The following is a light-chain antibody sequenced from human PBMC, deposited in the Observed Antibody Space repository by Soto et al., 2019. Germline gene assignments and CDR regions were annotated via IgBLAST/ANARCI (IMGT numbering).Light chain of an antibody. CDR3: CSYAGSYTDV. CDR1: SSDVGGYNY. V-gene: IGLV2-11*01. Sequence: QSALTQPRSVSGSPGQSVTIACTETSSDVGGYNYVSWYQHHPGKAPKLMIYDVSKRPSGVPDRFSGSKSGDTASLTISGLQAEDEADYYCCSYAGSYTDVFGTGTKLTVL. J-gene: IGLJ1*01. CDR2: DVS.